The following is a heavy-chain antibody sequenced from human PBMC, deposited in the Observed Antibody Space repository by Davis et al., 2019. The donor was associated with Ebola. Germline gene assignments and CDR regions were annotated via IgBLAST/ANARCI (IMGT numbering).Heavy chain of an antibody. CDR1: GYTFTSYG. CDR3: ARTRVRTSSGYSVYYYYYYGMDV. Sequence: ASVKVSCKASGYTFTSYGISWVRQAPGQGLEWMGWISAYNGNTNYAQKLQGRVTMTTDTSTSTAYMELRSLRSDDTAVYYCARTRVRTSSGYSVYYYYYYGMDVWGQGTTVTVSS. J-gene: IGHJ6*02. V-gene: IGHV1-18*04. CDR2: ISAYNGNT. D-gene: IGHD3-22*01.